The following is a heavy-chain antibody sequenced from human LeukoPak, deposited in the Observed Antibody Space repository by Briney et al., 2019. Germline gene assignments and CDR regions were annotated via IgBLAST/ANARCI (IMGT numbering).Heavy chain of an antibody. V-gene: IGHV3-21*01. CDR1: GFTFSSYS. J-gene: IGHJ4*02. Sequence: GGSLRLSCAASGFTFSSYSMNWVRQAPGKGLEWVSSISSSSSYIYYADSVKGRFTISRDNAKNSLYLQMNSLRAEDTAVYYCARAPRDYSNPIDYWGQGTLVTVSS. D-gene: IGHD4-11*01. CDR2: ISSSSSYI. CDR3: ARAPRDYSNPIDY.